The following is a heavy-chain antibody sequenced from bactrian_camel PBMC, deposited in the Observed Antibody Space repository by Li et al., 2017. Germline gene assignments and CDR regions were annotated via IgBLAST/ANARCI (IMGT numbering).Heavy chain of an antibody. V-gene: IGHV3S31*01. CDR3: ATGHRWYGDKHEYND. Sequence: DVQLVESGGGSVQAGGTLTLSCAASGASGATFSSLSMGWFRQAPGKEREGVAAIYTGGGSTYYADSVKGRFTISRDNFKNTLYLQMDSLKTEDTAVYYCATGHRWYGDKHEYNDWGQGTQVTVS. CDR1: GASGATFSSLS. CDR2: IYTGGGST. J-gene: IGHJ4*01. D-gene: IGHD3*01.